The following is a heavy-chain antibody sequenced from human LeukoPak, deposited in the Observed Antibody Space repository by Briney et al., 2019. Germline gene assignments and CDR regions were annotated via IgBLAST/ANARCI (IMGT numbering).Heavy chain of an antibody. CDR3: ARVPYCSSTSCFSGIDY. Sequence: GGSLRLSCVVSGLTFSNYWMHWVRQAPGKGLEWVSSISSSSSYIYYADSVKGRFTISRDNAKNSLYLQMNSLRAEDTAVYYCARVPYCSSTSCFSGIDYWGQGTLVTVSS. J-gene: IGHJ4*02. CDR1: GLTFSNYW. CDR2: ISSSSSYI. D-gene: IGHD2-2*01. V-gene: IGHV3-21*01.